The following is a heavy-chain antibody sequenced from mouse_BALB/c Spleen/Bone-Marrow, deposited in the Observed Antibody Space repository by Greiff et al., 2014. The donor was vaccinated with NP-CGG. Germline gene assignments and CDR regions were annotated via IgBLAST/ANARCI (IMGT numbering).Heavy chain of an antibody. V-gene: IGHV1S81*02. CDR3: TRSGLYGYGTYFDV. CDR2: INPSNGVT. D-gene: IGHD1-2*01. Sequence: QVQLQQSGAELVKPGASVKLSCKVSGYTFTNYYVYWVKQRPGQGLEWIGEINPSNGVTNFNEKFMIKATLTVDSYSSTAYMHLSSLTSEDSAVYYCTRSGLYGYGTYFDVWGAGTTVTVSS. CDR1: GYTFTNYY. J-gene: IGHJ1*01.